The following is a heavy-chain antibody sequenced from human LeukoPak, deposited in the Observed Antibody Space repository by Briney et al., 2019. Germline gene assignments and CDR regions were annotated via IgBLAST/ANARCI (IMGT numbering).Heavy chain of an antibody. D-gene: IGHD6-13*01. Sequence: GGSLRLSCAASGFTFSSYAMHWVRQAPGKGLEYVSSISSNGGSTYYANSVKGRFTISRDNSKNTLYLQMGSLRAEDMAVYYCARVGQQKAFDIWGQGTMVTVSS. CDR1: GFTFSSYA. CDR3: ARVGQQKAFDI. V-gene: IGHV3-64*01. CDR2: ISSNGGST. J-gene: IGHJ3*02.